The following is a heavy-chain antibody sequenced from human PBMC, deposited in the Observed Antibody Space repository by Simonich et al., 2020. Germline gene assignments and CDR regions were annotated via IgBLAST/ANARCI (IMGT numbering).Heavy chain of an antibody. CDR3: ARVDNWNYFDY. Sequence: QVQLQESGPGLVKPSDTLSLTCAVSGYSISSGYYWGWIRQPPGKGLEWIGSIYHSGRTYYNPSLKSRVTISVDTSKNQFSLKLSSVTAADTAVYYCARVDNWNYFDYWGQGTLVTVSS. V-gene: IGHV4-38-2*01. D-gene: IGHD1-20*01. CDR2: IYHSGRT. J-gene: IGHJ4*02. CDR1: GYSISSGYY.